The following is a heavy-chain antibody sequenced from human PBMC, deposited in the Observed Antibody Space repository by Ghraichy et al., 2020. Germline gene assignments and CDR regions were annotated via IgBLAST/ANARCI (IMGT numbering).Heavy chain of an antibody. J-gene: IGHJ4*02. CDR3: ARLYYYGSGSQAPIDY. V-gene: IGHV4-34*01. Sequence: SETLSLTCAVYGGSFSGYYWSWIRQPPGKGLEWIGEINHSGSTNYNPSLKSRVTISVDTSKNQFSLKLSSVTAAATAVYYCARLYYYGSGSQAPIDYWGQGTLVTVSS. CDR2: INHSGST. D-gene: IGHD3-10*01. CDR1: GGSFSGYY.